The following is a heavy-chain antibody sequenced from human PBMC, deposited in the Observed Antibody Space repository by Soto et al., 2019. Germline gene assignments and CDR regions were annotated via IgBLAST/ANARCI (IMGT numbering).Heavy chain of an antibody. J-gene: IGHJ6*02. Sequence: EASVKVSCKASGYTFTSYGISWVRQAPGQGLEWMGWISAYNGNTNYAQKLQGRVTMTTDTSTSTAYMELRSLRSDDTAVYYCARVFPFFELLLSHYFFFRIDVLGQGTTVTVSS. CDR1: GYTFTSYG. D-gene: IGHD3-3*02. CDR3: ARVFPFFELLLSHYFFFRIDV. V-gene: IGHV1-18*01. CDR2: ISAYNGNT.